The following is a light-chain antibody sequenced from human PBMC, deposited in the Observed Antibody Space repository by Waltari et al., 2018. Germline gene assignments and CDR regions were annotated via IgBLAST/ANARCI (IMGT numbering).Light chain of an antibody. J-gene: IGKJ1*01. CDR1: QSVGVT. Sequence: EIVMTQSPATLSVSPGERATLSCRASQSVGVTLAWYQQKPGHAPNLLIYDTSTRAPGVAAKFSGSASGTEVTLTISSLQSEDFAIYYCQQYNLWPRTFGQGTRVEIK. V-gene: IGKV3-15*01. CDR2: DTS. CDR3: QQYNLWPRT.